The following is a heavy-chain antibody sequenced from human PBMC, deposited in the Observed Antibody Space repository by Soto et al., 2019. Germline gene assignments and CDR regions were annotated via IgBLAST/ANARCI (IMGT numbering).Heavy chain of an antibody. D-gene: IGHD3-10*01. V-gene: IGHV4-39*01. J-gene: IGHJ6*02. CDR3: ARMRGTMVRGDYYGMDV. CDR2: IYYSGST. Sequence: LSLTCTASGGSISSSSYYWGWIRQPPGKGLEWIGSIYYSGSTYYNPSLKSRVTISVDTSKNQFSLKLSSVTAADTAVYYCARMRGTMVRGDYYGMDVWGQGTTVTVSS. CDR1: GGSISSSSYY.